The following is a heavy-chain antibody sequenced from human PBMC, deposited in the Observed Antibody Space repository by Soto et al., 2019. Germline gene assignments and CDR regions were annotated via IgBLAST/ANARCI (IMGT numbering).Heavy chain of an antibody. V-gene: IGHV3-23*01. CDR3: AKEAGSSPYFDY. CDR2: ISGSGDSK. D-gene: IGHD6-6*01. CDR1: GFTFSYHA. Sequence: GGSLRLSCAASGFTFSYHALNWVRQAPGKGLEWVSAISGSGDSKYYAESVKGRFTISRDNSKNTLYLQMNSLRAEDTAVYYCAKEAGSSPYFDYWGQGTLVTVSS. J-gene: IGHJ4*02.